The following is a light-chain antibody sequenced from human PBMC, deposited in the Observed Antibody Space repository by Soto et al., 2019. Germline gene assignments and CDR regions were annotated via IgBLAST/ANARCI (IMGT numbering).Light chain of an antibody. CDR2: LNTDGSH. Sequence: QPVLTQSPSASASLGASGKLTCTLSSGHINYAIAWHQQQPEKGPRYLMKLNTDGSHTKGDGIPDRFSGSSSGSERHLPISSLQSEDEADYYCQTWGTAIHDVVFGAGTKLTVL. CDR3: QTWGTAIHDVV. CDR1: SGHINYA. V-gene: IGLV4-69*01. J-gene: IGLJ2*01.